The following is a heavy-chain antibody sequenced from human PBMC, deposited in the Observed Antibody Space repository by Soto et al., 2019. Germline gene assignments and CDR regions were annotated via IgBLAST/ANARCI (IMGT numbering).Heavy chain of an antibody. D-gene: IGHD5-12*01. J-gene: IGHJ2*01. CDR2: IIPIFGTA. CDR1: GGTFSSYA. Sequence: QVQLVQSGAEVKKPGSSVKVSCKASGGTFSSYAISWVRQAPGQGLEWMGGIIPIFGTANYAQKFQGRVTSTAYKSTSTAYMELSSLRSEDTAVYYCARKVGRDGYKWYFDLWGRGTLVTVSS. V-gene: IGHV1-69*06. CDR3: ARKVGRDGYKWYFDL.